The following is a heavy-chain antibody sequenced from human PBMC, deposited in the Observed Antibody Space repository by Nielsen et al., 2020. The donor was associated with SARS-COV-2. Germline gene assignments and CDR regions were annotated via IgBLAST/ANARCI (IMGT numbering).Heavy chain of an antibody. V-gene: IGHV3-9*01. CDR1: GFTFDDYA. D-gene: IGHD3-10*01. CDR2: ISWNSGSI. Sequence: SLKISCAASGFTFDDYAMHWVRQAPGKGLEWVSGISWNSGSIGYADSVNGRFTISRDNSKNTLYLQMNSLRGEDTAVYYCARESGVGELLGVSFDYWGQGTLVTVSS. J-gene: IGHJ4*02. CDR3: ARESGVGELLGVSFDY.